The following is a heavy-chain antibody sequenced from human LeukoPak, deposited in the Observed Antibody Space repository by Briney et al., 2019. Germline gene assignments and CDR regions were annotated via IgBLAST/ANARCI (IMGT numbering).Heavy chain of an antibody. CDR3: ARLGDYYDY. V-gene: IGHV4-39*01. CDR2: IYYSGST. CDR1: GGSISSSSYY. Sequence: PSETLSLTCTASGGSISSSSYYWGWIRQPPGKGLEWIGSIYYSGSTYYNPSLKSRVTISVDTSKNQFSLKLSSVTAADTAVYYCARLGDYYDYWGQGTLVTVSS. J-gene: IGHJ4*02. D-gene: IGHD3-10*01.